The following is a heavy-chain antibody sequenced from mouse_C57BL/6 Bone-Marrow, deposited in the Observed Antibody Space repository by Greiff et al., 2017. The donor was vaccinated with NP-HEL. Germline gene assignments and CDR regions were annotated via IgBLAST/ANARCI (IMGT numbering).Heavy chain of an antibody. J-gene: IGHJ4*01. D-gene: IGHD1-1*01. V-gene: IGHV5-12*01. CDR3: ARLYGSSPYAMDY. CDR1: GFTFSDYY. CDR2: ISNGGGST. Sequence: EVKLQESGGGLVQPGGSLKLSCAASGFTFSDYYMYWVRQTPEKRLEWVAYISNGGGSTYYPDTVKGRFTISRDNAKNTLYLQMSRLKSEDTAMYYCARLYGSSPYAMDYWGQGTSVTVSS.